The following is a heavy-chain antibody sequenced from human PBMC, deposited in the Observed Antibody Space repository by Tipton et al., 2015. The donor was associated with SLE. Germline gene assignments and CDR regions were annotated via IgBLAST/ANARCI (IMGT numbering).Heavy chain of an antibody. J-gene: IGHJ3*02. D-gene: IGHD3-10*01. V-gene: IGHV4-59*12. CDR3: ARSGSDAFDI. CDR1: GGSINSYY. Sequence: TLSLTCTVSGGSINSYYWSWIRQPPGKGLEWIGYIYYSGSTNYNPSLKSRVTISVDTSKNQFSLKLSSVTAADTAVYYCARSGSDAFDIWGQGTMVTVSS. CDR2: IYYSGST.